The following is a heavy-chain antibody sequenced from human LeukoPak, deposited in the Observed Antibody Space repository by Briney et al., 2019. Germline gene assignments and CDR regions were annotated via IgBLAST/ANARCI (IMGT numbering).Heavy chain of an antibody. Sequence: GGSLRLSCAASGFTFSSYSMNWVRQAPGKGLKWVSYISSSSSTIYYADSVKGRFTISRDNAKNSLYLQMNSLRDEDTAVYYCARVGVLRFLERPYGMDVWGQGTTVTVSS. CDR2: ISSSSSTI. CDR1: GFTFSSYS. V-gene: IGHV3-48*02. J-gene: IGHJ6*02. D-gene: IGHD3-3*01. CDR3: ARVGVLRFLERPYGMDV.